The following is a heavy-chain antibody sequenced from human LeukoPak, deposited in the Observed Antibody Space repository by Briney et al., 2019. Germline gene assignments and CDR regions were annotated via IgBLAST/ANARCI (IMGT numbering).Heavy chain of an antibody. CDR3: AKDISRCSSTSCYRLNYYYGMDV. J-gene: IGHJ6*02. CDR1: GFTFDDYA. CDR2: ISWNSGSI. V-gene: IGHV3-9*01. Sequence: PGGSLRLSCAASGFTFDDYAMHWVRQAPGKGLEWVSGISWNSGSIGYADSVKGRFTISRDNAKNSLYLQMNSLRAEDTALYYCAKDISRCSSTSCYRLNYYYGMDVWGQGTTVTVSS. D-gene: IGHD2-2*01.